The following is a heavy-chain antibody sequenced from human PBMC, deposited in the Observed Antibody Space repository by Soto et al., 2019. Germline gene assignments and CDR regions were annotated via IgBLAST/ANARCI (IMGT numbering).Heavy chain of an antibody. CDR3: ARDSYSYGYTADFDY. CDR2: IWYDGSNK. Sequence: GGSLRLSCAASGFTFSSYGMHWVRQAPGKGLEWVAVIWYDGSNKYYADSVKGRFTISRDNSKNTLYLQMNSLRAEDTAVYYCARDSYSYGYTADFDYWGQGTLVTVSS. J-gene: IGHJ4*02. V-gene: IGHV3-33*01. CDR1: GFTFSSYG. D-gene: IGHD5-18*01.